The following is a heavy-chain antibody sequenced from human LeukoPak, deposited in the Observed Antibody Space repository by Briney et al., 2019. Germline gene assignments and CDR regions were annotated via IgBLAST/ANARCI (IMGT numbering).Heavy chain of an antibody. CDR3: AKDGVAQWLAYYFDS. Sequence: GRSLRLSCAASGFTFSSYGMHWVRQAPGKGPEWVAVTSYDGSNKYYADSVKGRFTISRDNSKNTLYLQMNSLRAEDTAVYYCAKDGVAQWLAYYFDSWGQGTLVTVSS. V-gene: IGHV3-30*18. CDR2: TSYDGSNK. D-gene: IGHD6-19*01. J-gene: IGHJ4*02. CDR1: GFTFSSYG.